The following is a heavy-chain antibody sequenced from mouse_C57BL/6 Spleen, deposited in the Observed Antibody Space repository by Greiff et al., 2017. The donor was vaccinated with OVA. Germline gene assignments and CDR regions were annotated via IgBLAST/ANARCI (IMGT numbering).Heavy chain of an antibody. CDR2: INPNNGGT. D-gene: IGHD1-1*01. J-gene: IGHJ1*03. V-gene: IGHV1-26*01. CDR1: GYTFTDYY. CDR3: AREGVTTVVAPYFDV. Sequence: VQLQQSGPELVKPGASVKISCKASGYTFTDYYMNWVKQSHGKSLEWIGDINPNNGGTSYNQKFKGKATLTVDTSSSTAYMELRSLTSEDSAVYYCAREGVTTVVAPYFDVWGTGTTVTVSS.